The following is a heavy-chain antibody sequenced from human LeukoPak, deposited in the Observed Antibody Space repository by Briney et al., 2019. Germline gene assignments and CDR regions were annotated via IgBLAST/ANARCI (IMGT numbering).Heavy chain of an antibody. Sequence: HSGGSLRLSCAASGLTFSNYWMTWVRQAPGKGLEWVANIKPDGSEKSYVDSVRGRFTISRDNAKNSLYLQMNSLRAEDTAVYYCATSSGYGFLFEYWGQGTLVTVSS. CDR3: ATSSGYGFLFEY. CDR1: GLTFSNYW. CDR2: IKPDGSEK. V-gene: IGHV3-7*02. J-gene: IGHJ4*02. D-gene: IGHD2/OR15-2a*01.